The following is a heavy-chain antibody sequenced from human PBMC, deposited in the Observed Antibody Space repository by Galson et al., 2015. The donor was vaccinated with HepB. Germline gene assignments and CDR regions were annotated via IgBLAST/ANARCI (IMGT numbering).Heavy chain of an antibody. CDR3: AKTIAPDF. J-gene: IGHJ4*02. CDR2: IRDSDERT. V-gene: IGHV3-23*01. CDR1: GFPFSSYS. D-gene: IGHD4/OR15-4a*01. Sequence: SLRLSCAASGFPFSSYSLSWVRQAPGKGLEWVSAIRDSDERTYYADSVKGRFTISRDTSKNTLYLQMNSLRAEDTAVYYCAKTIAPDFWGRGTLVTVSS.